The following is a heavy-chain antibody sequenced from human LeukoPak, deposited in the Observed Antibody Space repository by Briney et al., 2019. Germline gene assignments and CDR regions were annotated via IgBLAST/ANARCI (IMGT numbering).Heavy chain of an antibody. CDR3: ARGYCSGGSCYWPFDY. Sequence: SETLSLTCTVSGYSISSGYYWGWIRQPPGKGLEWIGSIYHSGSTYYNPSPKSRVTISVDTSKNQFSLKLSSVTAADTAVYYCARGYCSGGSCYWPFDYWGQGTLVTVSS. V-gene: IGHV4-38-2*02. D-gene: IGHD2-15*01. CDR2: IYHSGST. CDR1: GYSISSGYY. J-gene: IGHJ4*02.